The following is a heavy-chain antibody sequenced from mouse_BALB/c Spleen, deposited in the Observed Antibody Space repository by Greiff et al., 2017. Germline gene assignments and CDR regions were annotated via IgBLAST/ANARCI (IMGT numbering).Heavy chain of an antibody. Sequence: EVHLVESGGGLVKPGGSLKLSCAASGFTFSSYTMSWVRQTPEKRLEWVATISSGGSYTYYPDSVKGRFTISRDNAKNTLYLQMSSLKSEDTAMYYCTREGLRRPSFAYWGQGTLVTVSA. CDR2: ISSGGSYT. CDR3: TREGLRRPSFAY. D-gene: IGHD2-2*01. J-gene: IGHJ3*01. CDR1: GFTFSSYT. V-gene: IGHV5-6-4*01.